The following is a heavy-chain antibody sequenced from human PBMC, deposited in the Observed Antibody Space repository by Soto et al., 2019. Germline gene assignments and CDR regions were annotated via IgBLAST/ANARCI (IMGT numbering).Heavy chain of an antibody. CDR1: GGSFRGYY. D-gene: IGHD3-22*01. V-gene: IGHV4-34*01. J-gene: IGHJ4*02. CDR2: INQSGIT. CDR3: ARVMNMIAWVQGDSPETYCFDS. Sequence: LSLTCAVYGGSFRGYYWSWLRQYPGKGLEWVGNINQSGITNQNPSLKSRVTISVDRSKSQFSLKLKSVTAAGTAAYYCARVMNMIAWVQGDSPETYCFDSSGQGAQVP.